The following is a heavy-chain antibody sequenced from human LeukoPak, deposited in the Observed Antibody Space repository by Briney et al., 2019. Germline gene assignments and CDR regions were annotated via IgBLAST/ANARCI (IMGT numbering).Heavy chain of an antibody. CDR2: IYYSGST. Sequence: SETLSLTCTVSGGSISSYYWSWIRQPPGKGLEWIGYIYYSGSTNYNPSLKSRVTISVDASKNQFSLKLSSVTAADTAVYYCARRGGSYYGAFDIWGQGTMVTVSS. CDR1: GGSISSYY. CDR3: ARRGGSYYGAFDI. D-gene: IGHD1-26*01. V-gene: IGHV4-59*08. J-gene: IGHJ3*02.